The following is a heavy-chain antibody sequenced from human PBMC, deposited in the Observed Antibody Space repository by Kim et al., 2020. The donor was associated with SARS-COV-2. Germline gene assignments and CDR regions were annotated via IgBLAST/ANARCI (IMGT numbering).Heavy chain of an antibody. J-gene: IGHJ1*01. CDR3: ARVGVGATSAEYFQH. Sequence: QKFQGRVTITRDTSASTAYMELSSLRSEDTAVYYCARVGVGATSAEYFQHWGQGTLVTVSS. V-gene: IGHV1-3*01. D-gene: IGHD1-26*01.